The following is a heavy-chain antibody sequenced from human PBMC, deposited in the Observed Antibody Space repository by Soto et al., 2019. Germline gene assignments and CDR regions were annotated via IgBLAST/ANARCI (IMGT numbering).Heavy chain of an antibody. CDR2: INPNSGGT. V-gene: IGHV1-2*04. J-gene: IGHJ6*03. D-gene: IGHD3-10*01. CDR3: ARWSGLLWGYYYYYMDV. Sequence: GASVKVSCKASGYTFTGYYMHWVRQAPGQGLEWMGWINPNSGGTNYAQKFQGWVTMTRDTSISTAYMELSRLRSDDTAVYYCARWSGLLWGYYYYYMDVWGKGTTVTVSS. CDR1: GYTFTGYY.